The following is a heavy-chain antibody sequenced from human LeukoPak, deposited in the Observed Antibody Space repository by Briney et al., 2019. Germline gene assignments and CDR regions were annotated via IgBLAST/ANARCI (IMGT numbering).Heavy chain of an antibody. Sequence: ASVKVSCKAPGGTFSSYAISWVRQAPGQGLEWMGGIIPIFGTANYAQKFQGRVTITADESTSTAYMELSSLRSEDTAVYYCARGNYYYDSSGYSAEYFQHWGQGTLVTVSS. D-gene: IGHD3-22*01. V-gene: IGHV1-69*01. J-gene: IGHJ1*01. CDR3: ARGNYYYDSSGYSAEYFQH. CDR1: GGTFSSYA. CDR2: IIPIFGTA.